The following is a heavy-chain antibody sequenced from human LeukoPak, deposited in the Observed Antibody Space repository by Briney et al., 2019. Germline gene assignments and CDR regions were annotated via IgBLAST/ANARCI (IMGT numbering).Heavy chain of an antibody. CDR2: INHSGST. CDR3: ARRARGGGLQFRTVFDY. Sequence: PSETLSLTCAVYGGSFSGYYWSWIRQPPGKGLEWIGEINHSGSTNYNPSLKSRVTISVDTSKNQFSLKLSSVTAADTAVYYCARRARGGGLQFRTVFDYWGQGTLVTVSS. D-gene: IGHD5-24*01. J-gene: IGHJ4*02. V-gene: IGHV4-34*01. CDR1: GGSFSGYY.